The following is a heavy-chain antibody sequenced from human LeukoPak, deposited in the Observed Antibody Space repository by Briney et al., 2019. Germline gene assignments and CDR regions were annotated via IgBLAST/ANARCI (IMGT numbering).Heavy chain of an antibody. V-gene: IGHV3-64D*09. J-gene: IGHJ3*02. CDR3: VSDRETQEQI. Sequence: GGSLRLSCSGSGFXFSRHNMHWVRQAPGKGLEYVSAISYNGDSTYYVDSVKGRFTISRDNSKNTLDLQMSSLRPEDTAVYYCVSDRETQEQIWGPGTLVTVSS. CDR2: ISYNGDST. D-gene: IGHD1-26*01. CDR1: GFXFSRHN.